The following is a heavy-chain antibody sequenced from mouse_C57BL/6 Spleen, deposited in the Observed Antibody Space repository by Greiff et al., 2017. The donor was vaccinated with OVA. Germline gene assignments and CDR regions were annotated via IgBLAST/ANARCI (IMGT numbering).Heavy chain of an antibody. D-gene: IGHD2-4*01. CDR1: GYTFTEYT. V-gene: IGHV1-62-2*01. CDR2: FYPGSGSI. CDR3: AKHVIYYDYDGYFDV. Sequence: QVQLQQSGAELVKPGASVKLSCKASGYTFTEYTIHWVKQRSGQGLEWIGWFYPGSGSIKYNEKFKDKGTLTADKSSSTVYMELSRLTSEDSAVYFGAKHVIYYDYDGYFDVWGTGTTVTVSS. J-gene: IGHJ1*03.